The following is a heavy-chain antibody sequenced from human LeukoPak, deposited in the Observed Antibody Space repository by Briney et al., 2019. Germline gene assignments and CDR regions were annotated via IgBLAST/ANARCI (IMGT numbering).Heavy chain of an antibody. CDR3: AYDGAA. V-gene: IGHV3-30*04. CDR2: ISYDGSQK. Sequence: GGSRRLSCAASGFIFSNYVTHWVRQAPGKGLEWVAVISYDGSQKYHADSVKGRFIISRDNSKNTLYLQMNSLRVEDTAVYFCAYDGAAWGQGTLVSVSS. J-gene: IGHJ5*02. D-gene: IGHD3-16*01. CDR1: GFIFSNYV.